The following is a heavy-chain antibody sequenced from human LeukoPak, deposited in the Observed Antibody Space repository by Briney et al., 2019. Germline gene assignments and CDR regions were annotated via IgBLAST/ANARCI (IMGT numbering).Heavy chain of an antibody. CDR2: IDTGGDT. Sequence: GGSLRLSCAASGFTFSSYDIHWVRQAIGKGLEWVSGIDTGGDTYYLGSVKGRFTISRDNSKNTLYLQMNSLRAEDTAVYYCLSLAMDVWGKGTTVTVSS. CDR1: GFTFSSYD. J-gene: IGHJ6*03. V-gene: IGHV3-13*01. CDR3: LSLAMDV.